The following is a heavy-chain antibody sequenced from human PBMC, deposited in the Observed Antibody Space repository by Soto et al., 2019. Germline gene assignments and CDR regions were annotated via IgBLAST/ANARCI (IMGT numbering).Heavy chain of an antibody. CDR2: IKSKTDGGTT. D-gene: IGHD3-16*01. Sequence: EVQLVESGGGLVXPGGSXXLSCAASGFXXXXXWMNXVXQAPGKGLEWVGRIKSKTDGGTTDYAAPVKGRFTISRDDSKNTLYLQMNSLKTEDTAVYYCTTARGGVAGPYYYYGMDVWGQGTTVTVSS. V-gene: IGHV3-15*07. CDR3: TTARGGVAGPYYYYGMDV. J-gene: IGHJ6*02. CDR1: GFXXXXXW.